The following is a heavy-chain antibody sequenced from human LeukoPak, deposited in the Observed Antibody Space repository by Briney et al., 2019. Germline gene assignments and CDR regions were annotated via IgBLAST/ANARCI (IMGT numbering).Heavy chain of an antibody. CDR3: ARDPGIVATSELFDY. CDR1: GFTFTTYW. Sequence: PGESLRLSCAASGFTFTTYWMSWVRQLPGKGLEWVSYISSSSSTIYYADSVKGRFTISRDNAKNSLYLQMNSLRAEDTAVYYCARDPGIVATSELFDYWGQGTLVTVSS. CDR2: ISSSSSTI. J-gene: IGHJ4*02. D-gene: IGHD5-12*01. V-gene: IGHV3-48*01.